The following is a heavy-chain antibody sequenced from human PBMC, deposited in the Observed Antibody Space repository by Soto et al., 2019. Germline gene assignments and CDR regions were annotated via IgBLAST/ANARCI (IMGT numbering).Heavy chain of an antibody. J-gene: IGHJ5*02. D-gene: IGHD4-17*01. CDR3: ARGHGDYGNWFDP. CDR1: GGSFSGYY. Sequence: SETLSLTCAVYGGSFSGYYWSWIRQPPGKGLEWIGEINHSGSTNYNPSLKSRVTISVDTSKNQFPLKLSSVTAADTAVYYCARGHGDYGNWFDPWGQGTLVTVS. V-gene: IGHV4-34*01. CDR2: INHSGST.